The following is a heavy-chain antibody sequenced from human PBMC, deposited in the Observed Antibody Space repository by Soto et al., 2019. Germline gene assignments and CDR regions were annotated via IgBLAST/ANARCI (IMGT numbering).Heavy chain of an antibody. V-gene: IGHV4-30-4*01. CDR1: GGSISSGDYY. CDR2: IYYSGST. CDR3: AREGDYYDSSGYTGSAAFDI. D-gene: IGHD3-22*01. J-gene: IGHJ3*02. Sequence: TCTVSGGSISSGDYYWSWIRQPPGKGLEWIGYIYYSGSTYYNPSLKSRVTISVDTSKNQFSLKLSSVTAADTAVYYCAREGDYYDSSGYTGSAAFDIWGQGTMVTVSS.